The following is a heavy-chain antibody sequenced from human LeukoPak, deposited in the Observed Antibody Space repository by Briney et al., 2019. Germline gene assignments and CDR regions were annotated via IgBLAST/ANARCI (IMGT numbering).Heavy chain of an antibody. Sequence: GGSLRLSCAASGFTFSSYEMNWVRQAPGKGLEWVSSISSSSSYIYYADSVKGRFTISRDNAKNSLYLQMNSLRAEDTAVYYCARGGCSGGSCYLPSWFDPWGQGTLVTVSS. J-gene: IGHJ5*02. CDR2: ISSSSSYI. CDR3: ARGGCSGGSCYLPSWFDP. CDR1: GFTFSSYE. D-gene: IGHD2-15*01. V-gene: IGHV3-21*01.